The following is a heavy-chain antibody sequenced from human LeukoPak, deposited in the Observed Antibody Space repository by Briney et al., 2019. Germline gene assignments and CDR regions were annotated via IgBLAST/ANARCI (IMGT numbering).Heavy chain of an antibody. CDR3: ARSGGSSVQDWFDP. CDR2: IIPIIGTA. V-gene: IGHV1-69*06. D-gene: IGHD2-15*01. J-gene: IGHJ5*02. CDR1: GGTFSSYA. Sequence: SVKVSCKASGGTFSSYAISWVRQAPGQGLEWMGGIIPIIGTANYAQKFQGRVTITADKSTSTAYMELSSLRSEDTAVYYCARSGGSSVQDWFDPWGQGTLVTVSS.